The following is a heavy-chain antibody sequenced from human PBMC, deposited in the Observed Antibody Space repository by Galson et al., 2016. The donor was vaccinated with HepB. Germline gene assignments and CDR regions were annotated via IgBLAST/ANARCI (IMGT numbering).Heavy chain of an antibody. CDR1: GFTFSYYG. D-gene: IGHD5-18*01. CDR3: AGGYNYAPKDY. CDR2: ISSDGGEK. J-gene: IGHJ4*02. Sequence: SLRLSCAASGFTFSYYGMLWVRQAPGKGLEWVSVISSDGGEKYYADSVKGRFTISRDNSKKTVYLQMTSLRTEDTAVYYCAGGYNYAPKDYWGQGTLVTVSS. V-gene: IGHV3-30*03.